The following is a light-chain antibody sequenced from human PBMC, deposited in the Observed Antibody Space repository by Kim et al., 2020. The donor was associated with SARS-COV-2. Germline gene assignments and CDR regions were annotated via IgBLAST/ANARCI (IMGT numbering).Light chain of an antibody. Sequence: GKAVTISYTRSGGSIASNYVQWYQQRPRSAPTTVIYEDNQRPSGVPDRFSGSIDSSSNSASLTISGLKTEDEADYYCQSYDSSNWVFGGGTQLTVL. CDR3: QSYDSSNWV. CDR2: EDN. J-gene: IGLJ3*02. CDR1: GGSIASNY. V-gene: IGLV6-57*03.